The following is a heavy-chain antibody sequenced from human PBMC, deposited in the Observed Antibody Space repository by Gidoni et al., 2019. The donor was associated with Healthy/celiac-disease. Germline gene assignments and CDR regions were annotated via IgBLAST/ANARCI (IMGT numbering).Heavy chain of an antibody. CDR1: GFTFGDYA. Sequence: EVQLVESGGGLVQPGRSLRLSCTASGFTFGDYAMSWVRQAPGKGLEWVGFIRSKAYGGTTEYAASVKGRFTISRDDSKSIAYLQMNSLKTEDTAVYYCTRGHDYVWGSYRLEDEGPPPKQYYFDYWGQGTLVTVSS. D-gene: IGHD3-16*02. J-gene: IGHJ4*02. CDR2: IRSKAYGGTT. V-gene: IGHV3-49*04. CDR3: TRGHDYVWGSYRLEDEGPPPKQYYFDY.